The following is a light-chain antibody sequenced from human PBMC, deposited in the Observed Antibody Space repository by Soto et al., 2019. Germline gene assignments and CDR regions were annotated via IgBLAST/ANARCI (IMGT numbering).Light chain of an antibody. J-gene: IGKJ5*01. CDR1: QDISVY. CDR3: QKSNTAPLT. V-gene: IGKV1-27*01. CDR2: SAS. Sequence: DIQMTQSPSSLSASVGDRVTITCRASQDISVYLAWYQQKPGKVPKLLIYSASTLQSGVPSRFSGSGSGTDFTLTISSLQTEDVATDYCQKSNTAPLTFGQGTRLEIK.